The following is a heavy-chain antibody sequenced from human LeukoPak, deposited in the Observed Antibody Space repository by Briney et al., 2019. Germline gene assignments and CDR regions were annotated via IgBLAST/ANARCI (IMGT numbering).Heavy chain of an antibody. CDR1: GGSISSSSYY. V-gene: IGHV4-39*01. D-gene: IGHD1-26*01. CDR2: IYYSGST. J-gene: IGHJ3*02. CDR3: ARPGGGSYGLDAFDI. Sequence: PSETLSLTCTVSGGSISSSSYYWGWIRQPPGKGLEWIGSIYYSGSTYYNPSLKSRVTISVDTSKNQFSLKLSSVTAADTAVYYCARPGGGSYGLDAFDIWGQGTMVTVSS.